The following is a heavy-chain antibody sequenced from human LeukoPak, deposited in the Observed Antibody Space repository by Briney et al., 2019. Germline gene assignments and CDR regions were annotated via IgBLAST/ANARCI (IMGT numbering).Heavy chain of an antibody. CDR3: ARGYGYSSGWSWFDP. D-gene: IGHD6-19*01. J-gene: IGHJ5*02. V-gene: IGHV1-3*01. CDR2: INAGNGNT. Sequence: ASVKVSCKASGYTFTSYAMHWVRQAPGQRLEWMGWINAGNGNTKYSQKFQGRVTITRDTSASTAYMELSSLRSEDTAVYYCARGYGYSSGWSWFDPWGQGTLVTVSS. CDR1: GYTFTSYA.